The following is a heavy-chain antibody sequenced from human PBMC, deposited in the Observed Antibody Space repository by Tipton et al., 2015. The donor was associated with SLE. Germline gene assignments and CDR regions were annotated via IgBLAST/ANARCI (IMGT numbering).Heavy chain of an antibody. CDR2: IYTSGST. J-gene: IGHJ4*02. D-gene: IGHD2-15*01. CDR3: ARGFESGGLLDY. Sequence: TLSLTCTVSGGSISSYYWSWIRQPPGKGLEWIGYIYTSGSTNYNPSLKSRVTISVDTSKNQFSLKLSSVTAADTAVYYCARGFESGGLLDYWGQGTLVTVSS. CDR1: GGSISSYY. V-gene: IGHV4-4*08.